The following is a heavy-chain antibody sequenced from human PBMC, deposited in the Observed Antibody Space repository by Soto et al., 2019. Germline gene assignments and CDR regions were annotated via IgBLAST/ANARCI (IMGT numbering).Heavy chain of an antibody. J-gene: IGHJ4*02. Sequence: QLQLQESGPGLVKPSETLSLTCTVSGGSISSSSYYWGWIRQPPGKGLEWIGSIYYSGSTYYNPSLKSRVTISVDTSNNQFSLKLSSVTAADTAVYYCASGLRLGYFDYWGQGTLVTVSS. CDR1: GGSISSSSYY. CDR3: ASGLRLGYFDY. CDR2: IYYSGST. D-gene: IGHD5-12*01. V-gene: IGHV4-39*01.